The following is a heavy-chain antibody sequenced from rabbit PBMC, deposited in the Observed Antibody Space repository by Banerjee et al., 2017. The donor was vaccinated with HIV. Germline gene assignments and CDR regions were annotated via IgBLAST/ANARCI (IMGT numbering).Heavy chain of an antibody. CDR1: GFSFSSNYF. CDR3: AREGYAYGYDGVANL. CDR2: IYAGSNGNT. Sequence: QEQLEESGGGLVQPEGSLTLTCTASGFSFSSNYFMCWVRQAPGKGLEWIACIYAGSNGNTYYASWAKGRFTISKTSSTTVTLQMTSLTAADTATYFCAREGYAYGYDGVANLWGPGTLVTVS. D-gene: IGHD6-1*01. J-gene: IGHJ4*01. V-gene: IGHV1S45*01.